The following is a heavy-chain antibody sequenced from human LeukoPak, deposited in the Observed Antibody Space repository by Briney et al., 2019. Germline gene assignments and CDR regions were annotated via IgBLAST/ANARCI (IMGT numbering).Heavy chain of an antibody. CDR2: INSDGSST. D-gene: IGHD6-19*01. CDR3: ARVRSSGWSYFDY. J-gene: IGHJ4*02. Sequence: GGSLRLSCAASGFTFSSYWMHWVRQAPGRGLVWVSRINSDGSSTSYADSVKGRFTISRDNAKNTLYLQMNSLRAEDTAVYYCARVRSSGWSYFDYWGQGTLVTVSS. CDR1: GFTFSSYW. V-gene: IGHV3-74*01.